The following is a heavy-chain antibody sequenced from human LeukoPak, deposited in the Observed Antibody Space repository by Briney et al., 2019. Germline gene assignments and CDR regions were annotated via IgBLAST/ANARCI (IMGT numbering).Heavy chain of an antibody. D-gene: IGHD2-8*01. V-gene: IGHV3-23*01. CDR1: GFTFSNYA. CDR2: INGSGGKT. CDR3: AKRGTI. J-gene: IGHJ4*02. Sequence: GGSLRLSCAASGFTFSNYAMTWVRQAPGKGLERVSDINGSGGKTYYAESVKGRFTISRDNSKNTLYLQMISLRDEDTAVYYCAKRGTIWGQGTLVTVSS.